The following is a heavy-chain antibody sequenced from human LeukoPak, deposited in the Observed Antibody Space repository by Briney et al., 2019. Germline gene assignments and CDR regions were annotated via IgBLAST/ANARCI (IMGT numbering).Heavy chain of an antibody. CDR1: GFTVSSNY. V-gene: IGHV3-66*02. CDR3: ARDRQGYCSSTSCFPDAFDI. CDR2: IYSGGST. D-gene: IGHD2-2*01. J-gene: IGHJ3*02. Sequence: PGGSLRLSCAASGFTVSSNYMSWVRQAPGKGLEWVSVIYSGGSTYYAGSVKGRFTISRDNSKNTLYLQMNSLRAEDTAVYYCARDRQGYCSSTSCFPDAFDIWGQGTMVTVSS.